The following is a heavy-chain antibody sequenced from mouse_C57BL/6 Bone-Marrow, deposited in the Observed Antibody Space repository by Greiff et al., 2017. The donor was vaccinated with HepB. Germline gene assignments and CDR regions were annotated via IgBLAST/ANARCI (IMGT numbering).Heavy chain of an antibody. D-gene: IGHD1-1*01. V-gene: IGHV8-12*01. CDR2: IYWDDDK. CDR1: GFSLSTSGMG. CDR3: ARKLSHITTVQRGIYYYAMDY. J-gene: IGHJ4*01. Sequence: QVTLKVCGPGILQSSQTLSLTCSFSGFSLSTSGMGVSWIRQPSGKGLEWLAHIYWDDDKRYNPSLKSRLTISKDTSRNQVFLKITSVDTADTATYYCARKLSHITTVQRGIYYYAMDYWGQGTSVTVSS.